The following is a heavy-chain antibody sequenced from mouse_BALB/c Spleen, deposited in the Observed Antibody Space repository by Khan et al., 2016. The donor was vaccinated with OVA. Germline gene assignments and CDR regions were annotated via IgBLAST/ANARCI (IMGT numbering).Heavy chain of an antibody. Sequence: QIQLVQSGPELKKPGATVKISCKASGYTFTNYGMNWVKQAPGKGLKWMGWINTSTGEPTYADDFKGRFAFSLETSAHTAYLQINNLQNEDTATDFCARSASYWVVDVWGAGTTVTVSS. J-gene: IGHJ1*01. D-gene: IGHD6-1*01. V-gene: IGHV9-3-1*01. CDR2: INTSTGEP. CDR3: ARSASYWVVDV. CDR1: GYTFTNYG.